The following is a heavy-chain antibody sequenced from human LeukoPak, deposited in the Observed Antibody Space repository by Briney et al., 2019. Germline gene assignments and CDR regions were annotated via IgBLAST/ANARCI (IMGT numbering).Heavy chain of an antibody. Sequence: ASVKVSCKASGYTFTSYGISWVRQAPGQGLEWMGWISAYNGNTNYAQKLQGRVTMTTDTSTSTAYMELRSLRSDDTAVYYCARVGAIVVVPAATPEDYWGQGTLVTVSS. V-gene: IGHV1-18*01. CDR1: GYTFTSYG. CDR3: ARVGAIVVVPAATPEDY. D-gene: IGHD2-2*01. J-gene: IGHJ4*02. CDR2: ISAYNGNT.